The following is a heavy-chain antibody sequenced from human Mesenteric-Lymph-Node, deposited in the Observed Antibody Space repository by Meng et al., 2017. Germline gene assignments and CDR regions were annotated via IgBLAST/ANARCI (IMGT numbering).Heavy chain of an antibody. J-gene: IGHJ4*02. CDR2: ISSSGSTI. D-gene: IGHD3-16*02. V-gene: IGHV3-11*01. CDR1: GFTFSDYY. CDR3: AKDLGKYDYVWGSYRSYFDY. Sequence: LSLTCAASGFTFSDYYMSWIRQAPGKGLEWVSYISSSGSTIYYADSVKGRVAISRDNSKNTLYLQMNSLRAEDTAVYYCAKDLGKYDYVWGSYRSYFDYWGQGTLVTVSS.